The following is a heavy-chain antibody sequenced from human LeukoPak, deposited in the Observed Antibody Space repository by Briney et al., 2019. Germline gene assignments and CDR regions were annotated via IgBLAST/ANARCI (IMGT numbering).Heavy chain of an antibody. J-gene: IGHJ5*02. CDR3: AREDGWRSNWFDP. V-gene: IGHV4-38-2*02. D-gene: IGHD5-24*01. CDR1: GYSISSGYY. CDR2: MYHSGTT. Sequence: SETLSLTCTVSGYSISSGYYWAWIRQPPGKGLEWIGSMYHSGTTYYNPSLKSPVTISVDTSRNQFSLKLSSVTAADTAVYYCAREDGWRSNWFDPWGQGTLVTVSS.